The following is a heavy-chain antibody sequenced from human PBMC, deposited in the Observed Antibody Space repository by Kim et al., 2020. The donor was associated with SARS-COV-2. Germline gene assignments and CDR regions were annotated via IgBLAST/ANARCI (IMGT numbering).Heavy chain of an antibody. V-gene: IGHV3-43*02. CDR3: ANWEGDRTGYYYHGLDV. D-gene: IGHD3-9*01. Sequence: GGSLRLSCAASGFSFDDYAMHPARQAPGKGLVWYFLISGDVRKTYYAGSVKGRFTISRDNTKNSLYLQMNSLRNEDTALYYCANWEGDRTGYYYHGLDVWAQGTTVTVSS. CDR1: GFSFDDYA. J-gene: IGHJ6*02. CDR2: ISGDVRKT.